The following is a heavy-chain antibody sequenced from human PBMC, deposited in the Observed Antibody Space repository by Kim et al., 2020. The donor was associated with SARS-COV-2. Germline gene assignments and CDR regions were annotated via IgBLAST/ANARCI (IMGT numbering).Heavy chain of an antibody. CDR1: GFTFDDYA. CDR2: ISWNSGSI. CDR3: AKSGDYDILTGYSDY. V-gene: IGHV3-9*01. Sequence: GGSLRLSCAASGFTFDDYAMHWVRQAPGKGLEWVSGISWNSGSIGYADSVKGRFTISRDNAKNSLYLQMNSLRAEDTALYYCAKSGDYDILTGYSDYWGQGTLVTVSS. D-gene: IGHD3-9*01. J-gene: IGHJ4*02.